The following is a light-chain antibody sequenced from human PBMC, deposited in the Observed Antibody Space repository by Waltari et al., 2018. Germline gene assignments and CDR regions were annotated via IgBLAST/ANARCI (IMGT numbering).Light chain of an antibody. J-gene: IGKJ4*01. CDR1: QSVFSSSNNENR. V-gene: IGKV4-1*01. Sequence: DIVMTQSPDSLAVSLGERATIHCKSRQSVFSSSNNENRLIWYQHRPGQHPKLLIYGASTRRSGVPDRFSGSGSGTDFTLTISDLQAEDVAVYYCQQYYSPPFTFGGGTKVEIK. CDR2: GAS. CDR3: QQYYSPPFT.